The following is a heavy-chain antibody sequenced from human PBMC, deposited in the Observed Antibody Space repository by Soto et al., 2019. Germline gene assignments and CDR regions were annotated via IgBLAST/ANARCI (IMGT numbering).Heavy chain of an antibody. V-gene: IGHV3-30-3*01. CDR3: ARALGDYGDY. CDR1: GFTFSSYA. J-gene: IGHJ4*02. D-gene: IGHD4-17*01. Sequence: VGSLRLSCAASGFTFSSYAMHWVRQAPGKGLEWVAVISYDGSNKYYADSVKGRFTISRDNSKNTLYLQMNSLRVEDTAVYYCARALGDYGDYWGQGTLVTVSS. CDR2: ISYDGSNK.